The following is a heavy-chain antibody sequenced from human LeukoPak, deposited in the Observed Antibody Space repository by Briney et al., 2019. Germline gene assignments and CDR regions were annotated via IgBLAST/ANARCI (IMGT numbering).Heavy chain of an antibody. Sequence: PGGSLRLSCAASGLTFNNYAMNWVRQAPGKGLQWVSAVSGDGQRTFYADSVKGRFIIFRDNSMNTLSLQMNNLKVEDTAIYYCAKEQDNLLLLSHFDSWGQGILVTVSA. CDR2: VSGDGQRT. CDR3: AKEQDNLLLLSHFDS. J-gene: IGHJ4*02. V-gene: IGHV3-23*01. CDR1: GLTFNNYA. D-gene: IGHD1-14*01.